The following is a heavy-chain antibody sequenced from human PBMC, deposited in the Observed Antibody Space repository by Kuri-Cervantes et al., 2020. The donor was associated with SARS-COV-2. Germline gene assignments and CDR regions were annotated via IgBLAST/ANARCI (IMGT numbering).Heavy chain of an antibody. V-gene: IGHV3-48*02. D-gene: IGHD3-22*01. J-gene: IGHJ4*02. CDR1: GFTFSSYS. CDR3: ARDGGGYYDSSGYYGQLGFDY. CDR2: ISSSSSTI. Sequence: GTLKISCAASGFTFSSYSMNWVRQAPGKGLEWVSYISSSSSTIYYADSVKGRFTISRDNAKNSLYLQMNSLRDEDTAVYYCARDGGGYYDSSGYYGQLGFDYWGQGTLVTVSS.